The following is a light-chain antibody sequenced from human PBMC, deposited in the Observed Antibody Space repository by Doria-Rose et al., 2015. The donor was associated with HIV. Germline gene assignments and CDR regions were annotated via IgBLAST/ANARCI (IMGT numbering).Light chain of an antibody. CDR1: QSLLYTSKNY. Sequence: DIRVTQSPESLGMSLGERATLNCKSNQSLLYTSKNYLAWYQQKPGQPPNLLIYWASTRQSGVPARFSGSGSGTDSTLTISSLEAEDVAVYYCQQYYDTPSFGPGTTVDIK. CDR3: QQYYDTPS. CDR2: WAS. J-gene: IGKJ3*01. V-gene: IGKV4-1*01.